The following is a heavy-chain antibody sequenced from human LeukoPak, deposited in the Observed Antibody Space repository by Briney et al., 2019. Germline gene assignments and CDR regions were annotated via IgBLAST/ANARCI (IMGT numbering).Heavy chain of an antibody. V-gene: IGHV4-30-2*01. Sequence: SQTLSLTCAVSGSSISSGGYSWSWIRQPPGKGLEWIGYIYHSGSTYYNPSLKSRVTISVDRSKNQFSLKLSSVTAADTAVYYCARDQGYGDHNWFDPWGQGTLVTVSS. D-gene: IGHD4-17*01. J-gene: IGHJ5*02. CDR3: ARDQGYGDHNWFDP. CDR2: IYHSGST. CDR1: GSSISSGGYS.